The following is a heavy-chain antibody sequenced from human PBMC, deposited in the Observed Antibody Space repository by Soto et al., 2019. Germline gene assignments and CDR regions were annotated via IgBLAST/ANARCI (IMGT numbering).Heavy chain of an antibody. CDR1: GFTFSGHT. CDR2: MSYDGSTK. D-gene: IGHD1-1*01. V-gene: IGHV3-30-3*01. Sequence: LRLSCAASGFTFSGHTMHWVRQPPGKGLEWVAVMSYDGSTKYYADSVKGRYTISRDTAKNTLDLQMNSLRPEDTAVYYCARKTGTGYPPAAFDIWGQGTMVTVSS. CDR3: ARKTGTGYPPAAFDI. J-gene: IGHJ3*02.